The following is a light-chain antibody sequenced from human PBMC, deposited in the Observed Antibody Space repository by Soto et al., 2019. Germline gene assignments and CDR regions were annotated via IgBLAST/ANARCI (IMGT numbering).Light chain of an antibody. CDR2: EES. Sequence: DIPLTQSPSFLSASVGDRVTITCRPSQAVPNNMAWYQRKPGKPPKLLIYEESTLHSGVPSRFSGRKSGTQFTLTIDSLQPEDFATYYCQQVKTYPRTFGGGTKVEIK. CDR1: QAVPNN. CDR3: QQVKTYPRT. J-gene: IGKJ4*01. V-gene: IGKV1-9*01.